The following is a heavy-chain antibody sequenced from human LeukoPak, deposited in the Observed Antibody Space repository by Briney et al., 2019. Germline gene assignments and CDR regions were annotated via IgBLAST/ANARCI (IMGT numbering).Heavy chain of an antibody. CDR3: ARHNEYYDFWSGYPHP. Sequence: SETLSLTCTVSGGSISSSSYYWGWIRQPPGKGLEWIGSIYYSGSTYYNPSLKSRVTISVNTSKNQFSLKLSSVTAADTAVYYCARHNEYYDFWSGYPHPWGQGNLVTVSS. V-gene: IGHV4-39*01. J-gene: IGHJ5*02. CDR1: GGSISSSSYY. CDR2: IYYSGST. D-gene: IGHD3-3*01.